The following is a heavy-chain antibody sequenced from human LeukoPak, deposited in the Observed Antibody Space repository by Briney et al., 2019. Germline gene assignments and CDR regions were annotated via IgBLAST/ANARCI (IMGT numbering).Heavy chain of an antibody. CDR1: GYTFTSYG. D-gene: IGHD4-17*01. Sequence: ASVKVSCKASGYTFTSYGISWMRQAPGQGLEWMGWISAYNGNTNYAQKLQGRVTMTTDTSTSTAYMELSSLRSEDTAVYYCARGWASTGKFDSWGQGSLVTVSS. J-gene: IGHJ5*01. V-gene: IGHV1-18*01. CDR3: ARGWASTGKFDS. CDR2: ISAYNGNT.